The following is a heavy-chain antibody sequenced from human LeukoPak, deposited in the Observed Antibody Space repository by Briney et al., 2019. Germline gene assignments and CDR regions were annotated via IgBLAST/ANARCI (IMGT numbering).Heavy chain of an antibody. CDR3: ARHPGIGGWYPNPSYYFDY. V-gene: IGHV4-30-4*01. D-gene: IGHD6-19*01. CDR1: GGSISSGDYY. Sequence: PSQTLSLTCTVSGGSISSGDYYWSWIRQPPGKGLEWIGYIYYSGSTNYNPSLKSRVTISVDTSKNQFSLKLSSVTAADTAVYYCARHPGIGGWYPNPSYYFDYWGQGTLVTVSS. CDR2: IYYSGST. J-gene: IGHJ4*02.